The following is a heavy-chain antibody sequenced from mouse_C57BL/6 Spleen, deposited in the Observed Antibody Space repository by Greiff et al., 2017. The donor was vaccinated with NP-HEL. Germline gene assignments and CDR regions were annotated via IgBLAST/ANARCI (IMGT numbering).Heavy chain of an antibody. V-gene: IGHV1-69*01. J-gene: IGHJ3*01. CDR2: IDPSDSYT. CDR1: GYTFTSYW. CDR3: ARREGYSNFFAY. Sequence: VKLQQPGAELVMPGASVKLSCKASGYTFTSYWMHWVKQRPGQGLEWIGEIDPSDSYTNYNQKFKGKSTLTVDKSSSTAYMQLSSLTSEDSAVYYCARREGYSNFFAYWGQGTLVTVSA. D-gene: IGHD2-5*01.